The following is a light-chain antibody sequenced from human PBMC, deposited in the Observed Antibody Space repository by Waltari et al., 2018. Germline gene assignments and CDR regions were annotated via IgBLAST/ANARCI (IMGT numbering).Light chain of an antibody. CDR3: HQYVESPAT. CDR1: QSVSSY. CDR2: HAS. V-gene: IGKV3-20*01. J-gene: IGKJ1*01. Sequence: EIVLTQSPGTVSLSPGDRATFSCWASQSVSSYLAWSQQKPGQAPRLLIYHASTRATGIPDRFSGSGSETDFSLTISRLEHEDFAMYYCHQYVESPATFGQGTKVEIK.